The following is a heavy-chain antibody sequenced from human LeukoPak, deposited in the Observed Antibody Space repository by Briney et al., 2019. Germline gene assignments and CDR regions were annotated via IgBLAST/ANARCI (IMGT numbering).Heavy chain of an antibody. CDR2: TYYRSKWYN. CDR3: AGVVYQWLPTREDNWFDP. J-gene: IGHJ5*02. CDR1: GDSVSSNSAA. V-gene: IGHV6-1*01. D-gene: IGHD6-19*01. Sequence: SQTLSLTCAISGDSVSSNSAAWNWIRQSPSRGLEWLGRTYYRSKWYNDYAVSVKSRITINPDTSKNQFSLQLNSVTPEDTAVYYCAGVVYQWLPTREDNWFDPWGQGTLVTVSS.